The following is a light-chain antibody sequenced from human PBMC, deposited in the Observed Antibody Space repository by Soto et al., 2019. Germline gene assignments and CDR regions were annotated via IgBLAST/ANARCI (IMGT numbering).Light chain of an antibody. CDR1: RSISTY. J-gene: IGKJ1*01. CDR2: GAS. Sequence: ETVLTQSPATLSLSPGERATLPCRASRSISTYLAWYQQKPGQAPRLLIYGASSRATGIPDRFSGSGSGTDFTLAISRLEPEDFAVYYCQQSGTFGQGTKVDIK. V-gene: IGKV3-20*01. CDR3: QQSGT.